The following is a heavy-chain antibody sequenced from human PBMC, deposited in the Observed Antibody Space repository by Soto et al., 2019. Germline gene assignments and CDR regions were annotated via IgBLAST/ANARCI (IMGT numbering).Heavy chain of an antibody. J-gene: IGHJ4*02. CDR1: GGSISSYY. D-gene: IGHD3-3*01. CDR2: IYYSGST. Sequence: PSETLSLTCTVSGGSISSYYWSWIRQPPGKGLEWIGYIYYSGSTNYNPSLKSRVTISVDTSKNQFSLKLSSVTAADTAVYYCARDYTIFGVVLSHVFDYWGQGTLVTVSS. V-gene: IGHV4-59*12. CDR3: ARDYTIFGVVLSHVFDY.